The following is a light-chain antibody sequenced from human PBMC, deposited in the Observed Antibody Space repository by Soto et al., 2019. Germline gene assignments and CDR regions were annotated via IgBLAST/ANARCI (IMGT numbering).Light chain of an antibody. CDR1: SSNIGSNT. Sequence: QAVVTQPPSASGTPGQRVTISCSGSSSNIGSNTVNWYQQLPGMAPTLLIYSNNQRPSGVPDRFSGSKSGTSASLAVNGLQSEDEADDYCAAWDDSLNGPLFGGGTKLTVL. J-gene: IGLJ3*02. V-gene: IGLV1-44*01. CDR3: AAWDDSLNGPL. CDR2: SNN.